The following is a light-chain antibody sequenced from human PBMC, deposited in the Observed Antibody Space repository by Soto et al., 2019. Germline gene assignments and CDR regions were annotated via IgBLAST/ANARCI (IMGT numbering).Light chain of an antibody. Sequence: ESVLTQSPGTLSLSPGERATLSCRASQSVSNRYFAWYQQKPGQAPRLLIYGISSRATGIPDRFSGSGSGTDFTLTISRLEPEDFATYYCQHYNSYSEAFGQGTKVELK. J-gene: IGKJ1*01. CDR3: QHYNSYSEA. CDR2: GIS. CDR1: QSVSNRY. V-gene: IGKV3-20*01.